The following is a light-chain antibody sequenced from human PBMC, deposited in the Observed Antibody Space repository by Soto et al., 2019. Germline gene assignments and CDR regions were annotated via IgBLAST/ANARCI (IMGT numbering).Light chain of an antibody. V-gene: IGLV2-14*01. CDR2: DVS. J-gene: IGLJ2*01. CDR3: TSYSSSSTLL. Sequence: QSALTQPASVSGSPGQSNTISCTGTSSDVGGYNYVSWYQQHPGKAPKLMIYDVSNRPSGVSNRFSGSKSGNTASLTISGLQAEDEADYYCTSYSSSSTLLFGGWTKLTVL. CDR1: SSDVGGYNY.